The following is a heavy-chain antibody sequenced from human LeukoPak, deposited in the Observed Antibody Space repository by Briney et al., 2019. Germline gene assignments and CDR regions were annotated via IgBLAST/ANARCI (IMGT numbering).Heavy chain of an antibody. CDR3: ARGVATTVTTFGAFDI. Sequence: SVTVSCKASGGTFSSYAISWVRQAPGQGLEWMGGIIPFFGTANYAQKFQGRVTITTAESTSTAYMELSSLRSEDTAVYYCARGVATTVTTFGAFDIWGQGTMVTVSS. CDR1: GGTFSSYA. CDR2: IIPFFGTA. V-gene: IGHV1-69*05. J-gene: IGHJ3*02. D-gene: IGHD4-11*01.